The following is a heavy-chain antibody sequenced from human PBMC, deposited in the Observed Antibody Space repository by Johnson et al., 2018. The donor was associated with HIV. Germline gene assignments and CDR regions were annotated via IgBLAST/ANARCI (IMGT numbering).Heavy chain of an antibody. CDR3: AAIGGIGSSWSAAFDI. CDR1: GFTFSSYG. Sequence: QVQLVESGGGVVQPGRSLRLSCAASGFTFSSYGMHWVRQAPGKGLEWVAVIWYDGSNKYYADSVKGRFTISRDNSKNTLYLQMNSLRAEDTALYYCAAIGGIGSSWSAAFDIWGQGTMVTVSS. V-gene: IGHV3-33*01. D-gene: IGHD6-13*01. CDR2: IWYDGSNK. J-gene: IGHJ3*02.